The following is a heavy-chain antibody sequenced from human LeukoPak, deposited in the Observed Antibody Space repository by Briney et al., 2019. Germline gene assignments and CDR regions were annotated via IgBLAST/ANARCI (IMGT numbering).Heavy chain of an antibody. CDR1: GITFSSYW. CDR2: IQQDGSER. J-gene: IGHJ4*02. V-gene: IGHV3-7*01. Sequence: GGSLRLSCAASGITFSSYWLSWVRQPPGKGPEWVANIQQDGSERNYVDSVKGRFTISRDNGKNSLYLQMNSLRAEDTAVYYCAGPHLDHGDLFDYWGQGTLLTVSS. D-gene: IGHD4-17*01. CDR3: AGPHLDHGDLFDY.